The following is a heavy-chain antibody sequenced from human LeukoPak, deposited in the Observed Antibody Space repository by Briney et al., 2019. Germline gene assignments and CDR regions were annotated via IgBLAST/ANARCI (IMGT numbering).Heavy chain of an antibody. J-gene: IGHJ4*02. V-gene: IGHV4-59*01. D-gene: IGHD2-15*01. CDR1: GGSISSYY. CDR3: ASFGGSDY. Sequence: SETLSFTCTVSGGSISSYYWSWIRQPPGKGLEWIGYIYYSGSTNYNPSLKSRVTISVDTSKNQFSLKLSSVTAADTAVYYCASFGGSDYWGQGTLVTVSS. CDR2: IYYSGST.